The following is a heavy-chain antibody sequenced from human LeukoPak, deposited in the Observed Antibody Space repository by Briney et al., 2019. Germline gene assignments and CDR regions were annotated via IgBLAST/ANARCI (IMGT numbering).Heavy chain of an antibody. Sequence: SQTLSLTCAVSGGSISSGGYSWCWIRQPPGKGLEWIGYIYHSGSTYYNPSLKSRVTISVDRSKNQFSLKLRSVTAADTAVYYCAREASPPNDAFDIWGQGTMVTVSS. CDR3: AREASPPNDAFDI. J-gene: IGHJ3*02. CDR1: GGSISSGGYS. CDR2: IYHSGST. V-gene: IGHV4-30-2*01.